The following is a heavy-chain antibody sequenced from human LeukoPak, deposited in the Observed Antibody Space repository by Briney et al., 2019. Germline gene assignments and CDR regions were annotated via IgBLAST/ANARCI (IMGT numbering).Heavy chain of an antibody. CDR1: GFTFSSYG. CDR3: ARAYSSPNWFDP. Sequence: GGSLRLSCAASGFTFSSYGMHWVRQAPDKGLEWVAVISYDGSNKYYADSVKGRFTISRDNSKNTLYLQMNSLRAEDTAVYYCARAYSSPNWFDPWGQGTLVTVSS. V-gene: IGHV3-30*03. D-gene: IGHD6-13*01. J-gene: IGHJ5*02. CDR2: ISYDGSNK.